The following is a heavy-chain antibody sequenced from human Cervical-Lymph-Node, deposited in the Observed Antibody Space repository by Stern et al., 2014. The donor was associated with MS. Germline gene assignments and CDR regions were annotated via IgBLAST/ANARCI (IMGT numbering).Heavy chain of an antibody. CDR2: IWDNGSNK. J-gene: IGHJ6*02. CDR3: ARDLAAAGATPPPLYYHYYGMDV. Sequence: VQLVESGGGVVQPGRSLRLSCAASGFTFSSYGMHWVRQAPGKGLEWMAVIWDNGSNKFHADSVKGRFTISRDNSKNTLYLQMNSLRAEDTAVYYCARDLAAAGATPPPLYYHYYGMDVWGQGTTVTVSS. V-gene: IGHV3-33*01. CDR1: GFTFSSYG. D-gene: IGHD6-13*01.